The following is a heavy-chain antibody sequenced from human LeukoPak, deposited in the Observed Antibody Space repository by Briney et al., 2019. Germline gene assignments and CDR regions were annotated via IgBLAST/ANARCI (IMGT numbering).Heavy chain of an antibody. CDR3: AITSPGASFGGVNY. CDR2: IYYSGST. D-gene: IGHD3-16*01. J-gene: IGHJ4*02. V-gene: IGHV4-30-4*01. CDR1: GGSISSGDYY. Sequence: NPSQTLSLTCTVSGGSISSGDYYWSWIRQPPGKGLEWIGYIYYSGSTYYNPSLKSRVTISVDTSKNQFSLKLSSVTAADTAVYYCAITSPGASFGGVNYWGQGTLVTVSS.